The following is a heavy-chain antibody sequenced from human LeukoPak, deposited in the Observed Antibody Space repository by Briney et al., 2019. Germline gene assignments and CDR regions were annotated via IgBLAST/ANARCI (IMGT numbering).Heavy chain of an antibody. J-gene: IGHJ4*02. D-gene: IGHD3-22*01. Sequence: GGSLRLSCAASGFTFSSYWMHWVRQAPGKGLVWVSRIKSDGSSTNYADSVKGRFTISRDNSKNTLYMQMNSLRAEDTAVYYCAKSSYYVVRHFDYWGQGTLVTVSS. CDR1: GFTFSSYW. CDR2: IKSDGSST. V-gene: IGHV3-74*01. CDR3: AKSSYYVVRHFDY.